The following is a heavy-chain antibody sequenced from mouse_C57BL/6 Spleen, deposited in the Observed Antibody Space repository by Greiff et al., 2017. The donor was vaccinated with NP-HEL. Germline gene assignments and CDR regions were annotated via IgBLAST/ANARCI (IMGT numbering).Heavy chain of an antibody. J-gene: IGHJ2*01. CDR2: IYPGSGST. V-gene: IGHV1-55*01. CDR3: ARGATVVATNYFDY. CDR1: GYTFTSYW. Sequence: VQLQQSGAELVKPGASVKMSCKASGYTFTSYWITWVKQRPGQGLEWIGDIYPGSGSTNYNEKFKSKATLTVDTSSSTDYMQLSSLTSEDSAVYYCARGATVVATNYFDYWGQGTTLTVSS. D-gene: IGHD1-1*01.